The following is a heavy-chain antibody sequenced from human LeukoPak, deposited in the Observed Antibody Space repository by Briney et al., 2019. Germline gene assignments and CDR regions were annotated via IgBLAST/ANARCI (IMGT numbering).Heavy chain of an antibody. Sequence: GGSLRLSCAASGFTFNNSGMSWVRQAPGKGLEWVSTITGSGFTTYYADSVKGRFTISRDNSKNTLYLQMNSLSAEDTAVYYCARDSTTQWWHFFFDSWGHGTLVTVSS. D-gene: IGHD2-15*01. CDR3: ARDSTTQWWHFFFDS. CDR2: ITGSGFTT. J-gene: IGHJ4*01. V-gene: IGHV3-23*01. CDR1: GFTFNNSG.